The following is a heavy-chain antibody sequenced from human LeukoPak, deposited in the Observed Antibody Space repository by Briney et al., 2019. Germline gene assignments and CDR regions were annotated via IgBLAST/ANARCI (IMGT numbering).Heavy chain of an antibody. Sequence: PSETLSLTCAVYGGSFSGYYWSWLRQPPGKGLEWIGEINHSGSTNYNPSLKSRVTISVDTSKNQFSLKLSSVTAADTAVYYCARGRRYFDWLPYDYWSQGTLVTVSS. D-gene: IGHD3-9*01. J-gene: IGHJ4*02. CDR2: INHSGST. V-gene: IGHV4-34*01. CDR3: ARGRRYFDWLPYDY. CDR1: GGSFSGYY.